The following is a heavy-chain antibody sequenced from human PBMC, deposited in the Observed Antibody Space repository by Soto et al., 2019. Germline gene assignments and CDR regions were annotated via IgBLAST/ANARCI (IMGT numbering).Heavy chain of an antibody. J-gene: IGHJ5*02. CDR3: ARWGDDEGDNQDGFDP. CDR1: GGSFSGHY. Sequence: SETLSLTCAVYGGSFSGHYWNWIRQPQGKGLEWIGEINHSGRTNYNPSLKSRVTISLDTSKKEFSLKMTSVTASDTAVYYCARWGDDEGDNQDGFDPWGDGTPVTVSS. CDR2: INHSGRT. V-gene: IGHV4-34*01. D-gene: IGHD2-21*02.